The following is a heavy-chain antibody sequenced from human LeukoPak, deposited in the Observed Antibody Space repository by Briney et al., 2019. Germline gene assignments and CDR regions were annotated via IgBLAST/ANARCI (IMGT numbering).Heavy chain of an antibody. CDR3: ADSSGSYYRDGDY. V-gene: IGHV1-46*01. Sequence: ASVKVSCKASGYTFTSYYMHWVRQAPGQGLGWMGIINPSGGRPSYGQKFQGRVTMTRDTSISTAYMELSRLRSDDTAVYYCADSSGSYYRDGDYWGQGTLVTVSS. D-gene: IGHD3-10*01. J-gene: IGHJ4*02. CDR1: GYTFTSYY. CDR2: INPSGGRP.